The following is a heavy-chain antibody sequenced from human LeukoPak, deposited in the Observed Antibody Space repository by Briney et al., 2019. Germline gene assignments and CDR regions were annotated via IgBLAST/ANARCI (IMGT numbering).Heavy chain of an antibody. Sequence: GGSLRLSCAASGFTFSSYAMSWVRQAPGKGLEWVSAISGSGGSTYYADSVKGRFTISRDNAKNSLYLQMNSLRAEDTALYHCVRARSSGCCDPFDIWGQGTMVTVSS. CDR1: GFTFSSYA. CDR2: ISGSGGST. D-gene: IGHD6-25*01. V-gene: IGHV3-23*01. J-gene: IGHJ3*02. CDR3: VRARSSGCCDPFDI.